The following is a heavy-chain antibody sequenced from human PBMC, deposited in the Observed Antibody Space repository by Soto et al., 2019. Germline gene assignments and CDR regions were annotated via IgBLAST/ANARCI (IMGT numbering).Heavy chain of an antibody. D-gene: IGHD3-22*01. J-gene: IGHJ2*01. V-gene: IGHV3-48*03. CDR3: ARDRGSSGYYPVPNYWYFDL. CDR2: ISRSGSTI. CDR1: GFTFSSYE. Sequence: EVQLVESGGGLVQPGGSLRLSCAASGFTFSSYEMNWVRQAPGKGLEWVLYISRSGSTIYYADSVKGRFTISRDNAKNSLYLQMNSLRAEDTAVYYCARDRGSSGYYPVPNYWYFDLWGRGTLVTVSS.